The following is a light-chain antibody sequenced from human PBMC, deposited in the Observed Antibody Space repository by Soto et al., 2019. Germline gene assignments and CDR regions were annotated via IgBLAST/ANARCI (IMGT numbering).Light chain of an antibody. Sequence: EIVLTQSPGTLSLSPGERATLSCRASQSVISNYLAWYQQKPGQAPRLLIYGASSRATGIPDRFSGSGSGTDFTLSIGRLEPEDFAVYYCQQYGRSPPFGQGTRLEIK. CDR1: QSVISNY. V-gene: IGKV3-20*01. CDR2: GAS. CDR3: QQYGRSPP. J-gene: IGKJ5*01.